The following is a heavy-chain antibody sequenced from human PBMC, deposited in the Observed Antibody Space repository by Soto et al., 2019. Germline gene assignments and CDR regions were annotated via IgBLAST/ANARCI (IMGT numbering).Heavy chain of an antibody. D-gene: IGHD2-15*01. CDR1: GGSISSYY. CDR2: IYYSGST. Sequence: QVQLQESGPGLVKPSETLSLTCTVSGGSISSYYWSWIRQPPGMGLEWIGYIYYSGSTNYNPSLKSRVTISVDTSKNQFSLKLSSVTAADTAVYYCARLVVVPHCSGGSCYSYYSGMDVWGQGTTVTVSS. CDR3: ARLVVVPHCSGGSCYSYYSGMDV. V-gene: IGHV4-59*01. J-gene: IGHJ6*02.